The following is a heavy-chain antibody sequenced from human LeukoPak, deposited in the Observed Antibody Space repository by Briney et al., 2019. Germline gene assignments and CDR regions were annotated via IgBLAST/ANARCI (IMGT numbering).Heavy chain of an antibody. V-gene: IGHV3-21*01. J-gene: IGHJ4*02. Sequence: GGSLRLSCAASGFTFSSYSMNWVRQAPGKGLEWVSSISSSSSYIYYADSVKGRFTISRDNAKSSLYLQMNSLRAEDTAVYYCARELGYCSSTSCPLDYWGQGTLVTVS. CDR1: GFTFSSYS. CDR2: ISSSSSYI. CDR3: ARELGYCSSTSCPLDY. D-gene: IGHD2-2*01.